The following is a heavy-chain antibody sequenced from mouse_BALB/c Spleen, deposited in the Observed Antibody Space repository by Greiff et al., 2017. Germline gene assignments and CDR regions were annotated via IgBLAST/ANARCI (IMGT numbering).Heavy chain of an antibody. CDR1: GFTFSSYA. CDR3: ARHYDYDEGAMDY. CDR2: ISSGGSYT. D-gene: IGHD2-4*01. J-gene: IGHJ4*01. Sequence: DVKLVESGGGLVKPGGSLKLSCAASGFTFSSYAMSWVRQTPEKRLEWVATISSGGSYTYYPDSVKGRFTISRDNAKNTLYLQMSSLRSEDTAMYYCARHYDYDEGAMDYWGQGTSVTVSS. V-gene: IGHV5-9-3*01.